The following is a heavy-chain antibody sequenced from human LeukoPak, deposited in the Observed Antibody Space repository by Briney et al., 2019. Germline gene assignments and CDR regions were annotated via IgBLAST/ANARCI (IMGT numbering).Heavy chain of an antibody. CDR3: ARQPRLHPFDY. V-gene: IGHV4-39*01. D-gene: IGHD4-11*01. CDR2: IFYSGST. Sequence: SETLSLSCTVSGDSISSSSSYWGWIRQPPGKGLEWIGYIFYSGSTFYNPSLKSRATISVDTSKNQFSLRLSSVTAADTAVYYCARQPRLHPFDYWGQGTLVAVSS. CDR1: GDSISSSSSY. J-gene: IGHJ4*02.